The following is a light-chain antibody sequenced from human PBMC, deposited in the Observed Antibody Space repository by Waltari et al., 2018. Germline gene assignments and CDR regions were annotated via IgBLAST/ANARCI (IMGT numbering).Light chain of an antibody. CDR3: QQYYDTLYT. V-gene: IGKV4-1*01. Sequence: DIVMTQSPDSLTVSLGERATINCKSSTSVLFSSNNKNYLAWYQQKPGQPPKLLIYWASTRESGVPDRFSGSGSGTDFTLTISSLQAEDVAVYYCQQYYDTLYTFGQGTKLEIK. CDR2: WAS. CDR1: TSVLFSSNNKNY. J-gene: IGKJ2*01.